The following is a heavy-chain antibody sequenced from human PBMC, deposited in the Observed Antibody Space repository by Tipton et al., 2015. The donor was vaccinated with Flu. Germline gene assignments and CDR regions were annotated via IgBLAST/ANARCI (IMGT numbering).Heavy chain of an antibody. CDR1: GFTLSSYS. Sequence: SLRLSCAASGFTLSSYSMNWVRQAPGKGLEGVSSISSSSSYIYYADSVKGRFTISRDNAKNSLYLQMNSLRAEDTAVYYCARSVVPAAIDYWGQGTLVTVSS. D-gene: IGHD2-2*01. V-gene: IGHV3-21*01. J-gene: IGHJ4*02. CDR2: ISSSSSYI. CDR3: ARSVVPAAIDY.